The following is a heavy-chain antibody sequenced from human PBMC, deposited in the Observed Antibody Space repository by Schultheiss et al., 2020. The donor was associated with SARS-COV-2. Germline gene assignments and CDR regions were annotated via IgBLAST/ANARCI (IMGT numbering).Heavy chain of an antibody. J-gene: IGHJ4*02. CDR1: GGSVSSGRYY. CDR3: ARGGSHIDY. Sequence: SQTLSLTCSVSGGSVSSGRYYWSWVRQPPGKGLEWIGEINHSGSTNYNPSLKSRVTISVDTSKNQFSLKLSSVTAADTAVYYCARGGSHIDYWGQGTLVTVSS. V-gene: IGHV4-61*01. D-gene: IGHD3-16*01. CDR2: INHSGST.